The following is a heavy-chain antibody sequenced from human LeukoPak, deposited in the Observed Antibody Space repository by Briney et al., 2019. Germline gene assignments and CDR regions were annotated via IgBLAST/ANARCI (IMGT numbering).Heavy chain of an antibody. J-gene: IGHJ4*02. Sequence: ASVKVSCKASGYTFTGYYMHWVRQAPGQGLEWMGWINPNSGGTNYAQKFQGRVTMTRDTSISTAYMELSRLRSDDTAVYYCARDHPVSPPNCSSTSCHPKTRRITGTAPGYWGQGTLVTVSS. CDR2: INPNSGGT. V-gene: IGHV1-2*02. CDR1: GYTFTGYY. CDR3: ARDHPVSPPNCSSTSCHPKTRRITGTAPGY. D-gene: IGHD2-2*01.